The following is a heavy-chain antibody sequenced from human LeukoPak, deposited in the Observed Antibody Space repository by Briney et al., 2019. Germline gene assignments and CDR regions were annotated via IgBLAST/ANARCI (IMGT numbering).Heavy chain of an antibody. CDR2: ISGSGGST. J-gene: IGHJ4*02. CDR3: ATLGSHYDILTGELDY. CDR1: GFTFSSYA. V-gene: IGHV3-23*01. D-gene: IGHD3-9*01. Sequence: GGSLRLSCAASGFTFSSYAMSWVRQAPGKGLEWVSAISGSGGSTYYADSVKGRFTISRDNSKNTLYLQMNSLRAEDTAVYYCATLGSHYDILTGELDYWGQGTLVTVSS.